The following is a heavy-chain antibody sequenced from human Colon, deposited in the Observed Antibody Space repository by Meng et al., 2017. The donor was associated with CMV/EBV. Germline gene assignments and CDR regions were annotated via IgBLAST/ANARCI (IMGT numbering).Heavy chain of an antibody. Sequence: SETLSLTCTVSDGSVNSDDAFWSWLRQPPGKGLEWIGYIHYSGNTNYNPSLKSRVTMSIETSKNQFSLTLFSVTAADTAVYYCARDVMLPAPFFDPWGQGTLVT. J-gene: IGHJ5*02. CDR1: DGSVNSDDAF. CDR3: ARDVMLPAPFFDP. D-gene: IGHD2-2*01. CDR2: IHYSGNT. V-gene: IGHV4-61*08.